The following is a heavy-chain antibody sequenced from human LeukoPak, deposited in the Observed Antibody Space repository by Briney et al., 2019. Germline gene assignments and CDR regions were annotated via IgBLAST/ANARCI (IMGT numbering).Heavy chain of an antibody. Sequence: GGSLRLSCAASGFTFSTYSMSWVRQAPGKGLEWVSYISSSSSTISYPDSVKGRFTISRDNAKNSLYLQMNNLRAEDTAVYYCARDRCTNGVCYSFAYWGQGTLVTVSS. CDR2: ISSSSSTI. CDR1: GFTFSTYS. D-gene: IGHD2-8*01. CDR3: ARDRCTNGVCYSFAY. V-gene: IGHV3-48*01. J-gene: IGHJ4*02.